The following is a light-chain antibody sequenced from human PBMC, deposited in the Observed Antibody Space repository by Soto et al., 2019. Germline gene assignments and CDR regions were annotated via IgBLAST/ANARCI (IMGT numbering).Light chain of an antibody. CDR2: EDN. J-gene: IGLJ3*02. V-gene: IGLV6-57*01. CDR3: QSYDSSSLWV. CDR1: SGSIASNY. Sequence: NFMLTQPHSVSESPGKTVTISCTRSSGSIASNYVQLYQQRPGSSPTTVIYEDNQRPSGVPDRLSGSIDSSSNSAYLTISGLKTEDEADYYCQSYDSSSLWVFGVGTKLTVL.